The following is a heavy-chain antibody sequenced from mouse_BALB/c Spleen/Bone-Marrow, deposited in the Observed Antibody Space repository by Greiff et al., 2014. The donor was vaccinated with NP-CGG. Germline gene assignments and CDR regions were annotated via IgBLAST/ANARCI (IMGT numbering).Heavy chain of an antibody. V-gene: IGHV1-63*01. Sequence: QVQLQQSGTELVRPGTSVKISCKASGYAFTNYWLGWVKQRPGHGLERIGDIYPGSGNTYYNEKFKGKVTLTADKSSSTAYMQLSGLTSEDSAVYFCTRRRSLDYWGQGTTLTVSS. CDR3: TRRRSLDY. CDR2: IYPGSGNT. J-gene: IGHJ2*01. CDR1: GYAFTNYW.